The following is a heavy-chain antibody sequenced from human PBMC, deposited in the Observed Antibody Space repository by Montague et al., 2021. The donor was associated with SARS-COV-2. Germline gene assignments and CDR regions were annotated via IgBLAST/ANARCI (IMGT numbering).Heavy chain of an antibody. Sequence: SETLSLTCTVSGGSTSSYSWSWIRQPLGKGLDWIWCISYSGSTNYNPSLKIRVTISVDMSKTQFSLKLNSETAAATAVYYCARTIVVVSAACRYFDLWGRGTLVTVSS. D-gene: IGHD2-2*01. CDR1: GGSTSSYS. CDR3: ARTIVVVSAACRYFDL. CDR2: ISYSGST. J-gene: IGHJ2*01. V-gene: IGHV4-59*01.